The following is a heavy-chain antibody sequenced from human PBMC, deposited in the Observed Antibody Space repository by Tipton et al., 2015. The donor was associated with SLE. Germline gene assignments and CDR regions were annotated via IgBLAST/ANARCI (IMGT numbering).Heavy chain of an antibody. CDR2: IKQDGSEM. V-gene: IGHV3-7*01. CDR1: GFTSSNYW. D-gene: IGHD6-19*01. J-gene: IGHJ4*02. Sequence: SLRLSCAASGFTSSNYWMTWVRQAPGKGLEWVANIKQDGSEMYYVDSVKGRFTISRDTSENTLYLQMDSLRADDTAVYYCAREQNLGSGSAFDYWGQGTLVTVSP. CDR3: AREQNLGSGSAFDY.